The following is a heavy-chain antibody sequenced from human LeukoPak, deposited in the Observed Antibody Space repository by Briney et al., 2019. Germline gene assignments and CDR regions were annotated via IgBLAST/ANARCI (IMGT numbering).Heavy chain of an antibody. D-gene: IGHD3-9*01. Sequence: SVKVSCKASGGTFSSYAISWVRQAPGQGLEWMGGIIPIFGTANYAQKFQGRVTITADESTSTAYMELSSLRSEDTAVYYCARDGIYDYDILTGYLGNYFDYWGQGTLVTVSS. V-gene: IGHV1-69*13. J-gene: IGHJ4*02. CDR2: IIPIFGTA. CDR3: ARDGIYDYDILTGYLGNYFDY. CDR1: GGTFSSYA.